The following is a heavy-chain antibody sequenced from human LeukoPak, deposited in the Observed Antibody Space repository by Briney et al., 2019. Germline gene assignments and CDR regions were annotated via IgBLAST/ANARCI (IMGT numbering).Heavy chain of an antibody. D-gene: IGHD4-17*01. Sequence: PSETLSLTCTVSGGPISSSSYYWGWIRQPPGKGLEWIGSIYYSGSTYYNPSLKSRVTISVDTSKNQFSLKLSSVTAADTAVYYCARRYGYRYYFDYWGQGTLVTVSS. V-gene: IGHV4-39*01. CDR3: ARRYGYRYYFDY. J-gene: IGHJ4*02. CDR1: GGPISSSSYY. CDR2: IYYSGST.